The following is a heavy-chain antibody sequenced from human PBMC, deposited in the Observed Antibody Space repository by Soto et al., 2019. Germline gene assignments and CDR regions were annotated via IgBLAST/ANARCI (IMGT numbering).Heavy chain of an antibody. V-gene: IGHV3-74*01. Sequence: GGYLRHSCAAYSFTFKTRLMHWVRQVPGKGPVWVSRINGDGSFTSYADAVKGRFTISRDNAKNTLSLQMNSLRAEDTAVYYCAREIYDDYDSSGFDHWGQGT. CDR2: INGDGSFT. J-gene: IGHJ4*02. D-gene: IGHD3-22*01. CDR3: AREIYDDYDSSGFDH. CDR1: SFTFKTRL.